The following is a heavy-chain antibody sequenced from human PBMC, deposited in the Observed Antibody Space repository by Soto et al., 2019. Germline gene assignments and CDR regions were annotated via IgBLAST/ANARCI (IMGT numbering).Heavy chain of an antibody. CDR2: IYSGGST. CDR3: ARFVRSCSATTCSTRADV. V-gene: IGHV4-61*01. Sequence: SETLSLTCTVSGGFVNSDTHSWSWIRQTPGKRLEWIGFIYSGGSTKNPSLRSRVTMSVDTSKSQFSLKLRSVIVADTAVYHCARFVRSCSATTCSTRADVWGQGITVTVSS. J-gene: IGHJ6*02. D-gene: IGHD2-2*01. CDR1: GGFVNSDTHS.